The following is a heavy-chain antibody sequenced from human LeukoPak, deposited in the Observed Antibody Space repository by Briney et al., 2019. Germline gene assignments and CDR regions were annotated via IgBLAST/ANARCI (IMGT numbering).Heavy chain of an antibody. D-gene: IGHD2-2*01. J-gene: IGHJ4*02. Sequence: GGSLRLSCAASGFTFSSYTMNWVRQAPGKGLEWVSYISKSSGTMSYADSVKGRFTISRDNAKNSLFLQMNSLRDEDTAVYYCARSPRYCSSTSCYGDIYWFDYWGQGTLVTVSS. V-gene: IGHV3-48*02. CDR1: GFTFSSYT. CDR3: ARSPRYCSSTSCYGDIYWFDY. CDR2: ISKSSGTM.